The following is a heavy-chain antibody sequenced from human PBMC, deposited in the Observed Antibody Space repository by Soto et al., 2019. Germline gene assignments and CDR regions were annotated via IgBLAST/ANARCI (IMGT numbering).Heavy chain of an antibody. CDR1: VGTFSSYA. J-gene: IGHJ2*01. Sequence: QVQLVQSGAEVKKPGSSVKVSCKASVGTFSSYAISWVRQAPGQGLEWMRGIIPIYGTANYAQKFQGRVTITADESTSTAYMELSSLRSEDTAVYYCARDIGVRNGWYFDLWGRGTLVTVSS. CDR3: ARDIGVRNGWYFDL. CDR2: IIPIYGTA. D-gene: IGHD1-26*01. V-gene: IGHV1-69*01.